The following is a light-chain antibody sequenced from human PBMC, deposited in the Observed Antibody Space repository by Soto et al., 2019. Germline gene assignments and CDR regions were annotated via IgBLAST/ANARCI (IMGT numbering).Light chain of an antibody. V-gene: IGKV1-39*01. J-gene: IGKJ1*01. CDR2: AAS. Sequence: DIQMTQSPSSLSASVGDRVTITCRASQSISSYLNGYQQKPGKAPKLLIYAASSLQSGVPSRFSGSGSGTDFTLTISSLQPEDCANYYCQQSYSTPRTFGQGTKVEIK. CDR1: QSISSY. CDR3: QQSYSTPRT.